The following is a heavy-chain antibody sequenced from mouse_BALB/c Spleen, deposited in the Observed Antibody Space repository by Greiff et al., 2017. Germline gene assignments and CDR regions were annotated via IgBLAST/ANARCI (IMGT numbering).Heavy chain of an antibody. J-gene: IGHJ4*01. V-gene: IGHV14-4*02. Sequence: EVQLVESGAELVRSGASVKLSCTASGFNIKDYYMHWVKQRPEQGLEWIGWIDPENGDTEYAPKFQGKATMTADTSSNTAYLQLSSLTSEDTAVYYCNYRYGAMDYWGQGTSVTVSS. CDR3: NYRYGAMDY. CDR2: IDPENGDT. CDR1: GFNIKDYY. D-gene: IGHD2-14*01.